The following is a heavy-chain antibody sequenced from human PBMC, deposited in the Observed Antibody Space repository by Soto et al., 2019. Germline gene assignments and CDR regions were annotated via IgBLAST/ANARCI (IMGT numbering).Heavy chain of an antibody. V-gene: IGHV3-23*01. Sequence: EVQLLESGGGLVQPGGSLRLSCAASGFTFSSYAMSWVRQAPGKGLEWVSAISGSGGSTYYADSVKGRFTISRDNSKNTLYRQMNSLRAEDTAVYYCAKCYYDSSGYELFDYWGQGTLVTVSS. CDR3: AKCYYDSSGYELFDY. CDR1: GFTFSSYA. D-gene: IGHD3-22*01. J-gene: IGHJ4*02. CDR2: ISGSGGST.